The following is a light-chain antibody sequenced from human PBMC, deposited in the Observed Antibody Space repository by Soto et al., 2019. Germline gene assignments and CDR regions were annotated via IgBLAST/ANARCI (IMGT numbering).Light chain of an antibody. V-gene: IGLV2-14*01. J-gene: IGLJ1*01. CDR3: SSYSSGSTLDV. CDR2: EAS. Sequence: QSVLTQPASVSGSPGQSITISCTGTSSDIGGSNYVSWYQQHPGRAPRLLIYEASYRPSGVSHRFSGSKFGNTASLTISGLQAEDEADYHCSSYSSGSTLDVFGTGTKVTVL. CDR1: SSDIGGSNY.